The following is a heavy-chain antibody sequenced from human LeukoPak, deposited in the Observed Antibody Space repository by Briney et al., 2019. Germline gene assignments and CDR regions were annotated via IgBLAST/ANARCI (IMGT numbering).Heavy chain of an antibody. D-gene: IGHD1-26*01. J-gene: IGHJ4*02. CDR2: IDHSGST. CDR3: ARNGGYGKFDY. V-gene: IGHV4-38-2*01. CDR1: GYSITSVYY. Sequence: SETLSLACAASGYSITSVYYWGWLRRPPGRGLEWIGTIDHSGSTYYNPSLKSRVSLSVDTSKNHFSLNLKSVTAADTAFYYCARNGGYGKFDYWGQGTLVTVSS.